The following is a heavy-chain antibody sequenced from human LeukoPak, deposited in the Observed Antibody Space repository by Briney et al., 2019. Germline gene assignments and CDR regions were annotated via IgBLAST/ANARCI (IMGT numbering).Heavy chain of an antibody. Sequence: GASVKVSCKASGGTFSSYTISWVRQAPGQGLEWMGRIIPILGMANYAQKLQGRVTITADKSTSTAYMELSSLRSEDTAVYYCARVGVGGSSSWYYYYYGMDVWGQGTTVTVSS. V-gene: IGHV1-69*02. D-gene: IGHD6-13*01. CDR1: GGTFSSYT. CDR3: ARVGVGGSSSWYYYYYGMDV. J-gene: IGHJ6*02. CDR2: IIPILGMA.